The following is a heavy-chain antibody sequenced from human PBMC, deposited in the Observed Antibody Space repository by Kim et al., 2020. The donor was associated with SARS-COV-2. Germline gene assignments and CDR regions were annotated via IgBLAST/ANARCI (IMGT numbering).Heavy chain of an antibody. Sequence: ASVKVSCKASGYTFTNYGINWVRQAPGQGLEWMGWISTYSGDTNYAQKFQSRVTMTTDTSTSTAYMELRCLRSDDTAVYYCAREFNWNLFFYYYAMDVWGQGTTVTVSS. J-gene: IGHJ6*02. CDR1: GYTFTNYG. D-gene: IGHD1-7*01. V-gene: IGHV1-18*01. CDR2: ISTYSGDT. CDR3: AREFNWNLFFYYYAMDV.